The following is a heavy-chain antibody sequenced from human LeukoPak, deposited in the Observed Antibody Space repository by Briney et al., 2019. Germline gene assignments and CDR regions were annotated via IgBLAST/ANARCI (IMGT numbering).Heavy chain of an antibody. V-gene: IGHV3-23*01. CDR2: ISGSGGST. CDR3: AKLHSDAFDI. CDR1: GFTFDDYG. J-gene: IGHJ3*02. Sequence: PGGSLRLSCAASGFTFDDYGLSWARQAPGKGLEWVSAISGSGGSTYYADSVKGRFTISRDNSKNTLYLQMNSLRAEDTAVYYCAKLHSDAFDIWGQGTMVTVSS. D-gene: IGHD2-15*01.